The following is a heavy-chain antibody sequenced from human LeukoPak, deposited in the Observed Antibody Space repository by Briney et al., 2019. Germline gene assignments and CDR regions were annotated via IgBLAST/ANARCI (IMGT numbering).Heavy chain of an antibody. Sequence: GGSLRLSCAASGFTFSSYGIHWVRQAPRKGLEWVAAISYDGSNRYYADSVKGRFTISRDNSKNTLFLQMNSLRAEDTAVYYCAREAVTRNYFDYWGQGTLATVSS. D-gene: IGHD4-17*01. J-gene: IGHJ4*02. V-gene: IGHV3-30*03. CDR3: AREAVTRNYFDY. CDR1: GFTFSSYG. CDR2: ISYDGSNR.